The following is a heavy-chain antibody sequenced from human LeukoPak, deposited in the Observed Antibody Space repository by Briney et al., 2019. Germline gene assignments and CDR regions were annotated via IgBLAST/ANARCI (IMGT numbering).Heavy chain of an antibody. Sequence: GGSLRLSCAASGFTFSSYSMNWVRQAPGKGLEWVALISTDPSYRNYADSVKDRFTISRDNSKDILYLQMKNLRVEDTAVYYCVKDSSTTWFGGDSKWGQGTLVTVSS. D-gene: IGHD3-10*01. CDR3: VKDSSTTWFGGDSK. CDR2: ISTDPSYR. CDR1: GFTFSSYS. J-gene: IGHJ4*02. V-gene: IGHV3-30*18.